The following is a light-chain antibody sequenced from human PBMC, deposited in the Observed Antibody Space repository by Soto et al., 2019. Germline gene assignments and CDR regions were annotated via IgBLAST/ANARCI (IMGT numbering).Light chain of an antibody. V-gene: IGKV1-5*01. Sequence: DIQLTQSPSTLSASVGDRITITCRASQSIGTWLAWYQHRPGEGPKLLIHDASSLESGVPSRFSGSGSGTDFTLKISRVEAEDFGVYYCIQTLQTPLTFGGGTKVDIK. CDR3: IQTLQTPLT. CDR2: DAS. J-gene: IGKJ4*01. CDR1: QSIGTW.